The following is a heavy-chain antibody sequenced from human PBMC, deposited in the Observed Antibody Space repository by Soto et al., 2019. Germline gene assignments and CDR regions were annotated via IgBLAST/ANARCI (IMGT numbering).Heavy chain of an antibody. CDR3: ARQSPPSYYYDSSGSDAFDI. CDR2: IYPGDSDT. CDR1: GYSFTSYW. J-gene: IGHJ3*02. D-gene: IGHD3-22*01. Sequence: PGESLKISCKGSGYSFTSYWIGWVRQMPGKGLEWMGIIYPGDSDTRYSPSFQGQVTISADKSISTAYLQWSSLKASDTAMYYCARQSPPSYYYDSSGSDAFDIWGQGTMVTVSS. V-gene: IGHV5-51*01.